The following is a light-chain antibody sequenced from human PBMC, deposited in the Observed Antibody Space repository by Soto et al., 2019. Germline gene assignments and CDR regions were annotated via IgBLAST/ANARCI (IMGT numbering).Light chain of an antibody. Sequence: DVQLTQSRSTLGAFAGDRVTITGRASQRITNWLAWYQQKPGKAPSLLIYQASILQRGVPSRFSGSGFGKEFSLTISGLQPEDFGMYHCQQYNSHCSWKFRQGTKADI. J-gene: IGKJ1*01. CDR3: QQYNSHCSWK. V-gene: IGKV1-5*03. CDR1: QRITNW. CDR2: QAS.